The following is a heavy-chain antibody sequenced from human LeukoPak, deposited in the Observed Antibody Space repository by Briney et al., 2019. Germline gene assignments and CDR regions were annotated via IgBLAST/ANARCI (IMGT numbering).Heavy chain of an antibody. CDR1: GGSISSGSYY. CDR3: ARDRGWLQHNNWFDP. CDR2: IYTSGST. V-gene: IGHV4-61*02. D-gene: IGHD5-24*01. J-gene: IGHJ5*02. Sequence: PAQTLSLTCTVSGGSISSGSYYWSCIRQPAGKGLEWIGRIYTSGSTNYNPSLKSLVTISVDTSKNQFSLKLSSVTAADTAVYHCARDRGWLQHNNWFDPWGQGTLVTVSS.